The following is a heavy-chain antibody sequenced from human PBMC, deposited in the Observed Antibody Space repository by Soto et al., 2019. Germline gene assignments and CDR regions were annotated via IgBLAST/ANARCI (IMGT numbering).Heavy chain of an antibody. J-gene: IGHJ6*02. V-gene: IGHV4-34*01. Sequence: SETLSLTCAVSGASVSGQYWSWIRQPPGKGLEWVGEIIPTGSTTYNPSLKSRLSFSLDTSKNHFSLNLSSVSVADTAVYYCARGGITMAWNYYYYGMDVWGQGTTVTVSS. CDR3: ARGGITMAWNYYYYGMDV. D-gene: IGHD3-10*01. CDR1: GASVSGQY. CDR2: IIPTGST.